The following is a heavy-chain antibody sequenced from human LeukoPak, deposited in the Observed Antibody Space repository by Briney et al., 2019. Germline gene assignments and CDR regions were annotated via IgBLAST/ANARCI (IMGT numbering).Heavy chain of an antibody. J-gene: IGHJ4*02. D-gene: IGHD3-16*01. CDR2: IWYDSSNI. CDR3: ARDGFGTGSN. CDR1: GFSFSTNA. Sequence: GGSLRLSCAASGFSFSTNAMHWVCQAPGKGLEWVAVIWYDSSNIFYADSVKGRFAISRDNSKNTLYLQMNSLRADDTAVYYCARDGFGTGSNWGQGTLVTVSS. V-gene: IGHV3-33*01.